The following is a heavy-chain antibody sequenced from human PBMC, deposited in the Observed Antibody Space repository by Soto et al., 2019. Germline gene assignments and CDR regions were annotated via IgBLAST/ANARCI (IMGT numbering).Heavy chain of an antibody. J-gene: IGHJ6*03. V-gene: IGHV4-59*01. D-gene: IGHD3-3*01. Sequence: PSETLSLTCTVSGCSISSYYWSWIRQPPGKGLEWIGYIYYSGSTNYNPSLKSRVTISVDTSKNQFSLKLSSVTAADTAVYYCARCVENYDFWSGSPYYYYMDVWGKGTTVTVSS. CDR2: IYYSGST. CDR3: ARCVENYDFWSGSPYYYYMDV. CDR1: GCSISSYY.